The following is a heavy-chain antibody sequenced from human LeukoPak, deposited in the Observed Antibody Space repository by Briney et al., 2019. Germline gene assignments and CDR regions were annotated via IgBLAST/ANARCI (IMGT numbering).Heavy chain of an antibody. CDR3: ARQLVHGGYYYYGMGV. J-gene: IGHJ6*02. V-gene: IGHV3-30-3*01. D-gene: IGHD6-6*01. Sequence: PGGSLRLSCAASGFTFSSYAMHWVRQAPGKGLEWVAVISYDGSNKYYADSVKGRFTISRDNSKNTLYLQMNSLRAEDTAVYYCARQLVHGGYYYYGMGVWGQGTTVTVSS. CDR2: ISYDGSNK. CDR1: GFTFSSYA.